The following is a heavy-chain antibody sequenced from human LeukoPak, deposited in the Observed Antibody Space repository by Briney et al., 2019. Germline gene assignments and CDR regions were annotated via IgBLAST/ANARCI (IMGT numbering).Heavy chain of an antibody. Sequence: SQTLSLTCTVSGGSISSGSYYWSWIRQPAGKGLEWIGRIYTSGSTNYNPSLKSRVTISVDTSKNQFSLKLSSVTAADTAVYYCARDLGPIYYYYYMDVWGKGTTVTVSS. V-gene: IGHV4-61*02. CDR3: ARDLGPIYYYYYMDV. J-gene: IGHJ6*03. CDR1: GGSISSGSYY. CDR2: IYTSGST.